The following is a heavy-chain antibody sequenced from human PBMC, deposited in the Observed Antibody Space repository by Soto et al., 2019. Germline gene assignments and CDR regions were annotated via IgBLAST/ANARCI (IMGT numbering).Heavy chain of an antibody. CDR1: GYSISSGYY. D-gene: IGHD5-12*01. Sequence: SETLSLTCAVSGYSISSGYYWGWIRQPPGKRLEWIGSIYYSGSTYYNPSLESRVTISVDTSKNHFSLKLSSVAAADTAVYYCARKGVATTVFDYWGQGTLATVS. J-gene: IGHJ4*02. CDR2: IYYSGST. V-gene: IGHV4-38-2*01. CDR3: ARKGVATTVFDY.